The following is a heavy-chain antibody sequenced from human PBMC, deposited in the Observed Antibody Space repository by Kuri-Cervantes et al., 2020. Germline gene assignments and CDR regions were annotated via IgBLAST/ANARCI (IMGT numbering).Heavy chain of an antibody. D-gene: IGHD3-22*01. V-gene: IGHV3-9*01. Sequence: LLRRSCVSSRVTFDGYAMHWLRQAPGKGLEWVSAISWNSGTIGYADSVKGRFTISSDNAKNSLYLQMNSLRAEDTAVYYCARGGYSGYPKEYYFDYWGQGTLVTVSS. CDR3: ARGGYSGYPKEYYFDY. CDR1: RVTFDGYA. J-gene: IGHJ4*02. CDR2: ISWNSGTI.